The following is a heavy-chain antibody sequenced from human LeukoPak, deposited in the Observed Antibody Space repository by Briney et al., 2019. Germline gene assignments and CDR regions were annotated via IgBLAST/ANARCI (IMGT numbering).Heavy chain of an antibody. J-gene: IGHJ4*02. Sequence: ASVTVTFKCSGYSFTICGISWVRPPPGQGLGGMGWISAYNGNTNCAQKRQGRVTMTTATSTSTGYMERRSLRSDDTAVYSCARLLFSSQPSFLDYWGQGTLVTVSS. CDR1: GYSFTICG. V-gene: IGHV1-18*01. CDR3: ARLLFSSQPSFLDY. CDR2: ISAYNGNT. D-gene: IGHD6-13*01.